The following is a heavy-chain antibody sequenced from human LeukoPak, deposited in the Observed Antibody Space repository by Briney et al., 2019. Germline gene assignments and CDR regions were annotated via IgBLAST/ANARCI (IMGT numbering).Heavy chain of an antibody. J-gene: IGHJ4*02. CDR2: IYHSGST. CDR3: ARDSGYYGSGSPFDY. CDR1: GYSISSGYY. V-gene: IGHV4-38-2*02. Sequence: SETLSLTCTVSGYSISSGYYWGWIRQPPGKGLEWIGTIYHSGSTYYNPSLKSRVTMSVDTSKNQFSLKLTSVTAADTAVYYCARDSGYYGSGSPFDYWGQGTLVTVSS. D-gene: IGHD3-10*01.